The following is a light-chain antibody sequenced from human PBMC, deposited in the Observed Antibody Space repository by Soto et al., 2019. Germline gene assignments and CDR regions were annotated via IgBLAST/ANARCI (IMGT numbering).Light chain of an antibody. V-gene: IGLV1-44*01. Sequence: QSALTQPPSASGTPGQRVTISCSGSSSNIGSNAVNWYQQLPGTAPKLLIYNNNRRPSGVPDRFSGSKSGTSASLAISGLQSEDEADYYCATWDDSLNGAVFGGGTQLTVL. CDR1: SSNIGSNA. CDR3: ATWDDSLNGAV. J-gene: IGLJ7*01. CDR2: NNN.